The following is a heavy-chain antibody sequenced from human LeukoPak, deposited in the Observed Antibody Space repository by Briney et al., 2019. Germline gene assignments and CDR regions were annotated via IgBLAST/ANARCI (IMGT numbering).Heavy chain of an antibody. J-gene: IGHJ4*02. CDR3: ARDGRFLEWLFPTNLDY. Sequence: PGGSLRLSCAASGFTFSSYAMSWVRQAPGKGLEWVSAISGSGGSTYYADSVKGRFTISRDNSKNTLYLQMNSLRAEHTAVYYCARDGRFLEWLFPTNLDYWGQGTLVTVSS. CDR1: GFTFSSYA. D-gene: IGHD3-3*01. V-gene: IGHV3-23*01. CDR2: ISGSGGST.